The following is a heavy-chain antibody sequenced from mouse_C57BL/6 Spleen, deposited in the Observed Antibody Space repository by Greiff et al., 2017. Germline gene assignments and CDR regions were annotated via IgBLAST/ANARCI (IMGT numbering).Heavy chain of an antibody. D-gene: IGHD1-1*01. Sequence: VQLQQSGPELVKPGASVKISCKASGYTFTDYYMNWVKQSHGKSLEWIGDINPNNGGTSYNQKFKGKATLTVDKSSSTAYMVLRSLTSEDSAVYYCAREADYYWFAYWGQGTLVTVSA. CDR1: GYTFTDYY. CDR2: INPNNGGT. CDR3: AREADYYWFAY. V-gene: IGHV1-26*01. J-gene: IGHJ3*01.